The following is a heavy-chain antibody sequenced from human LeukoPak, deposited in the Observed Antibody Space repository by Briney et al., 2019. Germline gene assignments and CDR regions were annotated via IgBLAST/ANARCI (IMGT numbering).Heavy chain of an antibody. CDR2: ISSSSSTI. D-gene: IGHD3-3*01. Sequence: GGSLRLSCAASGFTFSSYSMNWVRQAPGKGLEWVSYISSSSSTIYYADSVKGRFTISRDNAKNSLYLQMNSLRAEDTAVYYCARNGGLRVLELYYYYYMDVWGKGNTVTVSS. J-gene: IGHJ6*03. CDR1: GFTFSSYS. CDR3: ARNGGLRVLELYYYYYMDV. V-gene: IGHV3-48*04.